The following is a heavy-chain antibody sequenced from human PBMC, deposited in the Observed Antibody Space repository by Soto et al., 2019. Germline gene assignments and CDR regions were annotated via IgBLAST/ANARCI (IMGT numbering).Heavy chain of an antibody. CDR2: ISGSGGST. D-gene: IGHD2-15*01. CDR1: GFTFSSYA. V-gene: IGHV3-23*01. Sequence: PGGSLRLSCAASGFTFSSYAMSWVRQAPGKGLEWVSAISGSGGSTYYADSVKGRFTISRDNSKNTLYLQMNSLRAEDTAVYYCAKRGEATTDHCRGGSCYLRNYYYMDVWGKGTTVTVAS. J-gene: IGHJ6*03. CDR3: AKRGEATTDHCRGGSCYLRNYYYMDV.